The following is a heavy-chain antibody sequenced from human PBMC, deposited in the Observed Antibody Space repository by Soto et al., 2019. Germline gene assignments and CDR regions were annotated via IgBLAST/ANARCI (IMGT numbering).Heavy chain of an antibody. D-gene: IGHD3-3*01. J-gene: IGHJ6*02. CDR3: AKEIGGAASTYHYYGMDA. V-gene: IGHV3-30*18. CDR2: ISHDGNNK. Sequence: QLVESGGGVVQPGRSLRLSCTASGFTFSSYFMHWVRQAPGKGLERVATISHDGNNKYYVDSVKGRFTISRDNSKATVYLQMDSLRFEDTAEYYCAKEIGGAASTYHYYGMDAWGQGTTVTVS. CDR1: GFTFSSYF.